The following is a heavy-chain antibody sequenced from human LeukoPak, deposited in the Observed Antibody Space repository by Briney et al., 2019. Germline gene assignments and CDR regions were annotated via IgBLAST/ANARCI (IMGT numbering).Heavy chain of an antibody. V-gene: IGHV1-24*01. CDR3: AIPSSHSSSWYGDWFDP. Sequence: GASVKVSCKVSGYTLTELSMHWVRQAPGKGLEWMGGFDPEDGETIYAQKFQGRVTMTEDTSTDTAYMELSRLRSDDTAVYYCAIPSSHSSSWYGDWFDPWGQGTLVTVSS. CDR1: GYTLTELS. CDR2: FDPEDGET. J-gene: IGHJ5*02. D-gene: IGHD6-13*01.